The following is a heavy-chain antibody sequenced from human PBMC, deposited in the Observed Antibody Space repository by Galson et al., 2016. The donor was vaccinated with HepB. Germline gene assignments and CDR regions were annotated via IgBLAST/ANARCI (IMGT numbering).Heavy chain of an antibody. V-gene: IGHV3-30-3*01. CDR1: GFSFSNYA. J-gene: IGHJ4*02. CDR2: TSFDGSSI. CDR3: AREGPYCGGDCYYIDY. Sequence: SLRLSCAASGFSFSNYAMHWVRQAPGKGLEWVAITSFDGSSIYYADSVKGQFTISRDNSKNTLYLQMNNLRVEGTAFYYCAREGPYCGGDCYYIDYWGQGTLVTVSS. D-gene: IGHD2-21*02.